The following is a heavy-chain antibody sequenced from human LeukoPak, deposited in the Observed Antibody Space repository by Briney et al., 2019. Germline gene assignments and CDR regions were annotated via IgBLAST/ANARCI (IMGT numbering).Heavy chain of an antibody. J-gene: IGHJ5*02. Sequence: ASVKVSCKASGYTFTGYYMHWVRQAPGQGLEWMGWINPNSGGINYAQKFQGRVTMTRDTSISTAYMELSRLRSDDTAVYYCARERVDHVVVPAAEFDPWGQGTLVTVSS. CDR3: ARERVDHVVVPAAEFDP. CDR2: INPNSGGI. V-gene: IGHV1-2*02. CDR1: GYTFTGYY. D-gene: IGHD2-2*01.